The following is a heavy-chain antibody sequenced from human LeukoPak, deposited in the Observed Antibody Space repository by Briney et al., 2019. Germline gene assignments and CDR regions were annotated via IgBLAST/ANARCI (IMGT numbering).Heavy chain of an antibody. CDR3: ARDMVLRELYYYDSSGYYYPDAFDI. CDR1: GYTFTSYY. Sequence: GASVKVSCKASGYTFTSYYMHWVRQAPGQGLEWMGIINPSGGSTSYAQKFQGRVTTTRDTSTSTVYMELSSLRSEDTAVYYCARDMVLRELYYYDSSGYYYPDAFDIWGQGTMVTVSS. CDR2: INPSGGST. V-gene: IGHV1-46*01. D-gene: IGHD3-22*01. J-gene: IGHJ3*02.